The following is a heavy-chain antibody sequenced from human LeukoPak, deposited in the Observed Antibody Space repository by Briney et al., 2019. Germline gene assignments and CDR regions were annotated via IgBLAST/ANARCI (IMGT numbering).Heavy chain of an antibody. J-gene: IGHJ4*02. Sequence: ASVKVSCKASGYTFTGYYMHWVRQAPGQGLKWMGWINPNSGGTNYAQKFQGRVTMTRDTSINTAYMEMARLTSDDTAVYYCSRDNTPLDYWGQGTLVTVSS. V-gene: IGHV1-2*02. CDR3: SRDNTPLDY. CDR2: INPNSGGT. CDR1: GYTFTGYY.